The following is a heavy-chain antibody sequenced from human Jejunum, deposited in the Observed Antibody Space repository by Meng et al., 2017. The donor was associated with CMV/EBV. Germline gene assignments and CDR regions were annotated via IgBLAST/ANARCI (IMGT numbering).Heavy chain of an antibody. CDR1: GLTLSAAW. CDR3: AKFDTSRLDAFDV. V-gene: IGHV3-72*01. CDR2: IRDRGNSYTT. Sequence: GLTLSAAWMSWVRQAPGKGLEWVGRIRDRGNSYTTNYAASVAGRFTISRDDSKNSLYLQMTSLKTEDTAVYYCAKFDTSRLDAFDVWGQGTMVTVSS. D-gene: IGHD2-2*01. J-gene: IGHJ3*01.